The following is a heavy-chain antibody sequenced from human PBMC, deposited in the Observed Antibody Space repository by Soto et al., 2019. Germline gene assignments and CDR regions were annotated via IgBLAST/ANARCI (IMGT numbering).Heavy chain of an antibody. CDR1: GFTFSNYW. CDR2: IKSDGSGT. V-gene: IGHV3-74*01. CDR3: ARGDGHHNDGNGYLAPH. D-gene: IGHD5-18*01. J-gene: IGHJ4*02. Sequence: EVQLVESGGGLVQPGGSLRLSCAASGFTFSNYWMHWVRQAPGKGLVWVSRIKSDGSGTYYADSVKGRLTISRDNPKNTLHLQMNSLRVEDTAVYYCARGDGHHNDGNGYLAPHWGQEPLVTVSS.